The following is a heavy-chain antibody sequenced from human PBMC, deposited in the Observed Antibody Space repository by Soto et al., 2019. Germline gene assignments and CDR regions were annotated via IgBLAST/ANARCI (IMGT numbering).Heavy chain of an antibody. D-gene: IGHD3-10*01. CDR2: IDWDDDK. V-gene: IGHV2-70*11. Sequence: GSGPTLVNPTQTLTLTCTFSGFSLSTSGMCVSWIRQPPGKALEWLARIDWDDDKYYSTSLETRLTISKDTSKNQVVLTMTNMDPVDTATYYCARTRYTWFGESGDFDYWGQGNLVTVSS. CDR1: GFSLSTSGMC. CDR3: ARTRYTWFGESGDFDY. J-gene: IGHJ4*02.